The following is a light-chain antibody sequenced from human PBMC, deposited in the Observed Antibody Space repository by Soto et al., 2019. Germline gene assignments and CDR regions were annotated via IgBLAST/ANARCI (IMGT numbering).Light chain of an antibody. CDR3: AKWDDSLRVYV. Sequence: QSALPQPPSASGTPGQRVIISCSTSNSRSGSNYVYWYQQLPGTAPKLLIYRNDQRPSGVPDRFSGSKSGTSASLAISGLRSEDEADYYCAKWDDSLRVYVFGTGTKVTVL. J-gene: IGLJ1*01. CDR1: NSRSGSNY. CDR2: RND. V-gene: IGLV1-47*01.